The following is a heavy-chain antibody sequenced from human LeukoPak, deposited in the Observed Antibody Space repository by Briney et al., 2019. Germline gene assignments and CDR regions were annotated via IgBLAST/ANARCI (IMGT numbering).Heavy chain of an antibody. J-gene: IGHJ3*02. V-gene: IGHV4-38-2*01. CDR3: ARTFVPFVVVGVTAFDI. CDR1: GYSISSGHY. CDR2: IYHSGST. D-gene: IGHD2-2*01. Sequence: SETLSLTCAVSGYSISSGHYWGWIRQPPGKGLEWIGSIYHSGSTYYNPSLKSRVTISVDTSKNQFSLKLSSVTAADTAVYYCARTFVPFVVVGVTAFDIWGQGTMVTVSS.